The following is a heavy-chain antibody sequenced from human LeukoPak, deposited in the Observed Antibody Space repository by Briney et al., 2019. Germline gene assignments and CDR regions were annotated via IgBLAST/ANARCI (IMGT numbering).Heavy chain of an antibody. CDR3: AKDYCRGGNCPLPFFDS. CDR2: IIDVGDT. D-gene: IGHD2-15*01. V-gene: IGHV3-23*01. J-gene: IGHJ4*02. CDR1: GFTVSGHA. Sequence: GRSLRLSCAVSGFTVSGHAMSWVRQAPGKGLEWVSDIIDVGDTYYADSVKGRFTISRDSSKNTVFLQMNSLRAEDTATYYCAKDYCRGGNCPLPFFDSWGQGTLVTVSS.